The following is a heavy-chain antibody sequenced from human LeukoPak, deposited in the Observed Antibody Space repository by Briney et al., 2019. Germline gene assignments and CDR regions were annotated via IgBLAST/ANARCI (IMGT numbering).Heavy chain of an antibody. D-gene: IGHD2-15*01. CDR3: ARGPLEYCSGGSCYSGRNWLDP. CDR2: INPNSGDT. J-gene: IGHJ5*02. CDR1: GYTFTGYY. Sequence: ASVKVSCKSSGYTFTGYYMHWVRQAPGQGLEWMGWINPNSGDTNYAQNFQGRVTMTRDTSISTVYMELRRLTYDDTAVYYCARGPLEYCSGGSCYSGRNWLDPWGQGTRVTASS. V-gene: IGHV1-2*02.